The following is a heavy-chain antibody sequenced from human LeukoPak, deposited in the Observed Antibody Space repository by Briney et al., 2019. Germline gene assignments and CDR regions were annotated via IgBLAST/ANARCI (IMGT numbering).Heavy chain of an antibody. CDR1: GFTFSSNS. CDR3: ARQAVCVGDCYYRHFDL. J-gene: IGHJ4*02. Sequence: SGGSLRLSCAASGFTFSSNSMNWLRQAPGKGLEWVSYIRSSGSNIYYADSVKGRFTISRDNAKNSLYLQMNSPRAEDTAVYYCARQAVCVGDCYYRHFDLWGQGTLVTVSS. CDR2: IRSSGSNI. V-gene: IGHV3-48*01. D-gene: IGHD2-21*02.